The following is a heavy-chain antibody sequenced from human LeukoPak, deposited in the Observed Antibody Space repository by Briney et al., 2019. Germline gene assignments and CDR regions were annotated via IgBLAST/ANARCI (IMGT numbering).Heavy chain of an antibody. J-gene: IGHJ4*02. CDR3: ARGAGWWDY. D-gene: IGHD2-15*01. Sequence: SETLSLTCTVSGGSISSYYWSRIRQPPGEGLEWIGYISYSGRINYNPSLKSRVTLSLDTSRNQFSLTLTSVTAADTAVYYCARGAGWWDYWGQGTLVTVSS. V-gene: IGHV4-59*01. CDR1: GGSISSYY. CDR2: ISYSGRI.